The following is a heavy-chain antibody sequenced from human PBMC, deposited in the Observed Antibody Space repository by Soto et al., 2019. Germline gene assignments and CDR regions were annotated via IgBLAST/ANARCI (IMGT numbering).Heavy chain of an antibody. V-gene: IGHV3-66*01. CDR3: ARDPGPPDY. D-gene: IGHD7-27*01. CDR1: GFTVSTKY. Sequence: GGSLRLSCAASGFTVSTKYMSWVRQAPGKGLEWVSVIYSGGSTFYADSVRGRFTISRDNSKNTVNLQMNSLRAEDTAVYYCARDPGPPDYRGRGTLVTVSS. J-gene: IGHJ4*02. CDR2: IYSGGST.